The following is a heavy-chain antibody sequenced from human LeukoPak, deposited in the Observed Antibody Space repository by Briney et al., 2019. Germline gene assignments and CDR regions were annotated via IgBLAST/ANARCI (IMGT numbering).Heavy chain of an antibody. J-gene: IGHJ4*02. CDR1: GFTFSNYL. D-gene: IGHD3-3*01. CDR3: ARETIYDFRSDYHIDY. CDR2: VNSNGSSA. V-gene: IGHV3-74*03. Sequence: PGGSLRLSCVASGFTFSNYLMHWVRQAPGKGLVWVSRVNSNGSSATYADSVKGRFTIARDNAKNTVYLQMNSLRAEDTAVYYCARETIYDFRSDYHIDYWGQGTLVTVSS.